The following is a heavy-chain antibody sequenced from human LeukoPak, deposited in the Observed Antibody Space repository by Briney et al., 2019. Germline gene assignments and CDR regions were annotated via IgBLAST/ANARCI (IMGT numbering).Heavy chain of an antibody. D-gene: IGHD2-2*01. Sequence: GGSLRLSCAASGFTFSSYAMSWVRQAPGKGLEWVSAISGSGGSTYYADSVKGRFTISRDNAKNSLYLQMNSLRAEDTALYYCANSRGFCSSTSCSSPFDYWGQGTLVTVSS. CDR3: ANSRGFCSSTSCSSPFDY. CDR2: ISGSGGST. V-gene: IGHV3-23*01. CDR1: GFTFSSYA. J-gene: IGHJ4*02.